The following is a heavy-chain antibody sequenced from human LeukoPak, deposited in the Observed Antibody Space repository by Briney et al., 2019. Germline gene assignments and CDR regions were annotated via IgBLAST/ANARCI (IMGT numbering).Heavy chain of an antibody. V-gene: IGHV1-2*02. Sequence: GASVKVSCKASGYTFTDYFMHRVRQAPGQGLEWIGWINPNSGGTSNAQKFQGRVTMTRDTSISTAYMELSRLRSDDTAVYYCARLIGRQNYDDSSGYLDYWGQGTLVSVSS. J-gene: IGHJ4*02. CDR3: ARLIGRQNYDDSSGYLDY. CDR2: INPNSGGT. CDR1: GYTFTDYF. D-gene: IGHD3-22*01.